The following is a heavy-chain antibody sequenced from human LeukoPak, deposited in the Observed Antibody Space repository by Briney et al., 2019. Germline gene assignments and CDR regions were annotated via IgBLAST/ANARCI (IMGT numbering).Heavy chain of an antibody. Sequence: GGSLRLPCAASGFTFSSYAMSWVRQAPGKGLEWVSAISGSGGSTYYADSVKGRFTISRDNSKNTLYLQMNSLRAEDTAVYYCAKYQLELRGAFDYWGQGTLVTVSS. CDR3: AKYQLELRGAFDY. V-gene: IGHV3-23*01. D-gene: IGHD1-7*01. CDR2: ISGSGGST. J-gene: IGHJ4*02. CDR1: GFTFSSYA.